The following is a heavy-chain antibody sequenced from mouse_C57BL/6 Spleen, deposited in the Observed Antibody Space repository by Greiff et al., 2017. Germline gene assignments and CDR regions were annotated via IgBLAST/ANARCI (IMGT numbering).Heavy chain of an antibody. V-gene: IGHV7-3*01. J-gene: IGHJ4*01. CDR3: ARCCSNYPWAMDY. Sequence: EVKLMESGGGLVQPGGSLSLSCAASGFTFTDYYMSWVRQPPGKALEWLGFIRNKANGYTTEYSASVKGRFTISRDNSQSILYLQMNALRAEDSATYYCARCCSNYPWAMDYWGQGTSVTVSS. D-gene: IGHD2-5*01. CDR2: IRNKANGYTT. CDR1: GFTFTDYY.